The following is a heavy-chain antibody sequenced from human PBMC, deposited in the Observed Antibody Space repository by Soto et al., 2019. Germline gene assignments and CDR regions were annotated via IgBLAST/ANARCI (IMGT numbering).Heavy chain of an antibody. J-gene: IGHJ6*03. CDR3: ARDFEVLRFPSYYYYMDV. V-gene: IGHV3-7*01. Sequence: GGSLRLSCAASGFTFSSYWMSWVRQAPGKGLEWVANIKQDGSEKYYVDSVKGRFTISRDNAKNSLYLQMNSLRAEDTAVYYCARDFEVLRFPSYYYYMDVWGKGTTVTVSS. D-gene: IGHD3-3*01. CDR2: IKQDGSEK. CDR1: GFTFSSYW.